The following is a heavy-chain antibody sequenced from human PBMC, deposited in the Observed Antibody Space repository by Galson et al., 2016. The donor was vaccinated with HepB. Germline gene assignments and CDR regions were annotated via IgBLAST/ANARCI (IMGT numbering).Heavy chain of an antibody. Sequence: SVKVSCKASGYRFPTYGISWVRQAPGQGLEWLGWISANSGNTIYAQKFQDRVTMTRDTSASTVYMDLRSLRSDDTAVYYCARDVQFRFDYWGQGTRSPSPQ. CDR1: GYRFPTYG. D-gene: IGHD4-11*01. J-gene: IGHJ4*02. CDR3: ARDVQFRFDY. CDR2: ISANSGNT. V-gene: IGHV1-18*04.